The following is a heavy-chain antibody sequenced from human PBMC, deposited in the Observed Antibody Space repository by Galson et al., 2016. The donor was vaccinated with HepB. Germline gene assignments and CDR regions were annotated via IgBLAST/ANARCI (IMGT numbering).Heavy chain of an antibody. CDR2: IYPDDSDT. CDR3: AREAGDFDY. CDR1: GYSFRTSW. J-gene: IGHJ4*02. Sequence: QSGAEVTKPGESLKISCKASGYSFRTSWIAWVRQMPGKGLEWMGIIYPDDSDTRYSPSFQGQVTISADKSISTAFLQWSSLKASDTAIYYRAREAGDFDYWGQGTLVTVSS. V-gene: IGHV5-51*03. D-gene: IGHD3-16*01.